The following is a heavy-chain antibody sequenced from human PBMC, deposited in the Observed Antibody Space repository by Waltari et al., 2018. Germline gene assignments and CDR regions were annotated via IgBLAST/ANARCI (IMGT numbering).Heavy chain of an antibody. CDR1: GFTLSFYD. CDR2: ISVGSATI. D-gene: IGHD3-10*01. J-gene: IGHJ6*02. V-gene: IGHV3-48*03. Sequence: EVQLVESGGGLVQSGGSLRLSCATSGFTLSFYDMHWVRQAPGKGLEWLSYISVGSATIYYADSVKGRFSISRDDARNSLFLEINSLRAEDSAVYYCARAGEFRSYYYAMDVWGQGTAVSVSS. CDR3: ARAGEFRSYYYAMDV.